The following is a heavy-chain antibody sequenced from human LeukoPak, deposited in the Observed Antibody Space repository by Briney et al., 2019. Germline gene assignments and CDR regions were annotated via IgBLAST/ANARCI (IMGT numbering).Heavy chain of an antibody. V-gene: IGHV3-48*03. CDR2: ISSSGSTI. D-gene: IGHD1-26*01. CDR3: ARVPHSGSYYAHFDY. CDR1: GFTFSSYE. J-gene: IGHJ4*02. Sequence: GGSLRLSCAASGFTFSSYEMNWVRQAPGKGLEWVSYISSSGSTIYYADSVKGRFTISRDNAKNSLYLQMNSLRAEDTAVYYCARVPHSGSYYAHFDYWGQGTLVTVSS.